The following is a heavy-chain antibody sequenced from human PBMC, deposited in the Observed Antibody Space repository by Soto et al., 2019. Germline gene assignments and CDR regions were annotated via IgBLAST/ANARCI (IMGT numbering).Heavy chain of an antibody. CDR2: IYPGDSDT. V-gene: IGHV5-51*01. D-gene: IGHD6-19*01. J-gene: IGHJ5*02. CDR1: GYXFTSYL. Sequence: EXLKISCKCSGYXFTSYLLVWVRQMPGKGLEWIGIIYPGDSDTRYSPSFQGQVTISADKSISTAYLQWSSLKASDTAMYYCARLTSSGIAVAGTGEWFDPWGQGTLVTVSS. CDR3: ARLTSSGIAVAGTGEWFDP.